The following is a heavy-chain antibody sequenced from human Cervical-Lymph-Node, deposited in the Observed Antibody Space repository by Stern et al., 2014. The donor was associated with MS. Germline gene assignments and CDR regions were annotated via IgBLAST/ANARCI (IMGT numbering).Heavy chain of an antibody. CDR2: LYWVYDN. V-gene: IGHV2-5*02. D-gene: IGHD1-26*01. Sequence: QVTLRESGPTLVKPTQTLTLTCDFSGFSLTTSGVGVGCIRQPPGKALEWLALLYWVYDNRYNPSLKNRLSIITDTAKNQVVLTMTNMDPVDTGTYYCAHRSTSVAGAWASWCQGILVVVSS. CDR3: AHRSTSVAGAWAS. CDR1: GFSLTTSGVG. J-gene: IGHJ5*02.